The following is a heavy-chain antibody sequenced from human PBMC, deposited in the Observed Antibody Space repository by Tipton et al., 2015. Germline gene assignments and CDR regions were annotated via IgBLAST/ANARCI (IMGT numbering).Heavy chain of an antibody. D-gene: IGHD5-24*01. CDR2: ISYSGTT. CDR1: GGSISSHY. CDR3: ARDLEHGMDV. J-gene: IGHJ6*02. V-gene: IGHV4-59*11. Sequence: LRLSCTVSGGSISSHYWSWIRQSPGKGLEWIGYISYSGTTNYNPSLKSRVTISFDTSHHRFSLMLTSVTAADTAVYYCARDLEHGMDVWGQGTTVTVSS.